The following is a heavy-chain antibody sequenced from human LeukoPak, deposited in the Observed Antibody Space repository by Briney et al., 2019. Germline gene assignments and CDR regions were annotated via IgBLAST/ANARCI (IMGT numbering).Heavy chain of an antibody. D-gene: IGHD5-12*01. CDR2: IYPGDSDT. V-gene: IGHV5-51*01. Sequence: GEPLKISCQGSGYSFPNYWIGWVRQMPGKGLEWMGIIYPGDSDTRYSPAFQGQVTISADKSISTLYLQWSSLKASDTAMYFCARHLDVDILGTIDYWGQGTQVTVSS. CDR1: GYSFPNYW. CDR3: ARHLDVDILGTIDY. J-gene: IGHJ4*02.